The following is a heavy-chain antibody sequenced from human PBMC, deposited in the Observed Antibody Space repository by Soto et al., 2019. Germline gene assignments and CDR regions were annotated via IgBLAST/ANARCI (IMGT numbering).Heavy chain of an antibody. CDR2: ISRSGST. J-gene: IGHJ3*02. V-gene: IGHV4-31*03. CDR1: GVSISGGCYS. Sequence: SGTLSLTFSISGVSISGGCYSRSSIRHHPGKGLEWIGYISRSGSTYYNPSLESRLTVSVDPSKNQFSLNLTSATAADTAVYYCARGGLQYSDFHAFDIWGQGTMVSVS. CDR3: ARGGLQYSDFHAFDI. D-gene: IGHD3-9*01.